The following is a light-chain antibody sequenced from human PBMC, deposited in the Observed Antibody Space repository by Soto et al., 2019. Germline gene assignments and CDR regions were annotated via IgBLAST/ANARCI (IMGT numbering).Light chain of an antibody. CDR1: QRVRNNY. Sequence: EIVLTHSPGTLSLSPGERATLSCRASQRVRNNYLAWYQQRPVQAPRLLIYAASSRATGIPDRFSGSGSGTDCTLTISRLEPEDFAVYYGQQYGTSSRTCREGPKVEI. V-gene: IGKV3-20*01. CDR2: AAS. CDR3: QQYGTSSRT. J-gene: IGKJ1*01.